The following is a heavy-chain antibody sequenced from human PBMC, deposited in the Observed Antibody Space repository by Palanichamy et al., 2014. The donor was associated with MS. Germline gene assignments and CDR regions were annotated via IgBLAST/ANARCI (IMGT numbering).Heavy chain of an antibody. J-gene: IGHJ6*02. CDR3: ARGPXILVVPPTKYYYGMDV. V-gene: IGHV1-69*01. CDR1: GGTSSNYA. D-gene: IGHD2-2*01. Sequence: QVQLVQSGAEVKKPGSSVKLSCKASGGTSSNYAISWVRQAPGQGLEWMGGFIPIFGTTKYAQKFQGRVTIIADESTTTAYMELSSLRSEDTAVYYCARGPXILVVPPTKYYYGMDVWGQGTTVTVSS. CDR2: FIPIFGTT.